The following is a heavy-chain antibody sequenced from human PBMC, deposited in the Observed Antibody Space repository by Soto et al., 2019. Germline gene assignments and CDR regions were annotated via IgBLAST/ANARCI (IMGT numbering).Heavy chain of an antibody. CDR3: GAGQYFSDY. CDR1: GFTFSSYG. CDR2: ISYDGSDK. J-gene: IGHJ4*02. V-gene: IGHV3-30*03. D-gene: IGHD6-13*01. Sequence: QMQLVESGGGVVQPGRSLRLSCAASGFTFSSYGMHWARQAPGKGLEWVALISYDGSDKYYADSVKGRFTISRDNSKNTLYLQMNSLRVEDTAVYYCGAGQYFSDYWGQGTLVTDSS.